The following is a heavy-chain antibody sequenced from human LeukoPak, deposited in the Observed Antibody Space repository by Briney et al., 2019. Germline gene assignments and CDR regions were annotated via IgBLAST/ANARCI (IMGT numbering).Heavy chain of an antibody. Sequence: ASVKVSCKASGYTFTGYYMHWVRQAPGQGLEWMGWMNPNSGNTGYAQKFQGRVTMTRNTSISTAYMELSSLRSEDTAVYYCARGGPAARDWGQGTLVTVSS. CDR1: GYTFTGYY. D-gene: IGHD2-2*01. V-gene: IGHV1-8*02. J-gene: IGHJ4*02. CDR3: ARGGPAARD. CDR2: MNPNSGNT.